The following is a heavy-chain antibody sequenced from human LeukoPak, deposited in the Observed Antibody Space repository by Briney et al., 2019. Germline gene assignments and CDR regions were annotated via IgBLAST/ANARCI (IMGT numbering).Heavy chain of an antibody. V-gene: IGHV3-48*01. D-gene: IGHD2-21*02. CDR3: ARDRTLECGGDCYHGDY. J-gene: IGHJ4*02. CDR2: ISSSSSTI. CDR1: GFTFSSYS. Sequence: SGGSLRLSCAASGFTFSSYSMNWVRQAPGKGLEWVSYISSSSSTIYYADSVKGRFTISRDNAKNSLYLQMNSLRAEDTAVYYCARDRTLECGGDCYHGDYWGQGTLVTVSS.